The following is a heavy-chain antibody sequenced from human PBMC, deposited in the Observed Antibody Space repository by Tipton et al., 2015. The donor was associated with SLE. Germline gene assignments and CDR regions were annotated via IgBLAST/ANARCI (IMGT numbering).Heavy chain of an antibody. Sequence: SLRLSCAASGFTFEDYAMHWVRQAPGKGLEWVSGVTWNSGNIDYADSVKGRFTISRDNAMNTLYLQMNSLRDEDTAVYYCARVDYPREMSSFDYWGQGSLVTVSS. D-gene: IGHD5-12*01. CDR3: ARVDYPREMSSFDY. V-gene: IGHV3-9*01. J-gene: IGHJ4*02. CDR1: GFTFEDYA. CDR2: VTWNSGNI.